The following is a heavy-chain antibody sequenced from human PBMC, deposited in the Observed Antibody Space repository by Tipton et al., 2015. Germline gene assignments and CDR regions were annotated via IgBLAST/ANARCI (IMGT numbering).Heavy chain of an antibody. CDR1: GYSISSGYY. D-gene: IGHD6-13*01. CDR2: IYHSGST. J-gene: IGHJ5*02. Sequence: TLSLTCAVSGYSISSGYYWGWIRQPPGKGLEWIGSIYHSGSTYYNSSLKSRVTISVDTSKNQFSLKLSSVTAADTAVYYCAKSLFPETAGLENWFDPWGQGTLVTVSS. V-gene: IGHV4-38-2*01. CDR3: AKSLFPETAGLENWFDP.